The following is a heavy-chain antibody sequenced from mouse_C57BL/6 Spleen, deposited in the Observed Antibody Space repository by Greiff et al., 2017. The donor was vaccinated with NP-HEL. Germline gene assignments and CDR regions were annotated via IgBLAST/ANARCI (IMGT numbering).Heavy chain of an antibody. CDR3: TGGYYGS. V-gene: IGHV14-4*01. D-gene: IGHD1-1*01. CDR2: IDPENGDT. CDR1: GFNIKDDY. Sequence: EVKLMESGAELVRPGASVKLSCTASGFNIKDDYMHWVKQRPEQGLEWIGWIDPENGDTEYASKFQGKATITADTSSNTAYLQLSSLTSEDTAVYYCTGGYYGSWGQGTTLTVSS. J-gene: IGHJ2*01.